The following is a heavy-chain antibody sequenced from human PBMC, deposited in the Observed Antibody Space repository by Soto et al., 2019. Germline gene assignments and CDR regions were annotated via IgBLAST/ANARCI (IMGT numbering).Heavy chain of an antibody. Sequence: QVQLVESGGGVVQPGRSLRLSCAASGFTFSNYDIHWVRQAPGKGLEWVAVISYDGSNKSYVDSVKGRFTISRDNSTYTLFLQLNSLRAEDTAVYYCAKDLQHASSWGEFDLWGQGTLVTGSS. D-gene: IGHD6-13*01. J-gene: IGHJ4*02. CDR2: ISYDGSNK. V-gene: IGHV3-30*18. CDR1: GFTFSNYD. CDR3: AKDLQHASSWGEFDL.